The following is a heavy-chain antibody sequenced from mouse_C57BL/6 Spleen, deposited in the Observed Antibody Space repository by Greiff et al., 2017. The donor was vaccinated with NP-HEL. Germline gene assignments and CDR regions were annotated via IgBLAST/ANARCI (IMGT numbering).Heavy chain of an antibody. CDR3: ARPGYYVSRQAWFAY. D-gene: IGHD1-1*01. Sequence: EVKLVESGGGLVTPGGSLKLSCAASGFTFSDYGLHWVRQAPETGLEWVAYISSGSSTIYYADTVKGRFTISRDKAKNTLFLQMTSLRSEDTARYYCARPGYYVSRQAWFAYWGQGTLVTVSA. CDR1: GFTFSDYG. J-gene: IGHJ3*01. CDR2: ISSGSSTI. V-gene: IGHV5-17*01.